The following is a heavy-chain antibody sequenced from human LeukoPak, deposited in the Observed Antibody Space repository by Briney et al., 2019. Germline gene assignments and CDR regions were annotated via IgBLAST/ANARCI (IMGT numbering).Heavy chain of an antibody. CDR3: ARGARQGHCSGGSCYYFDY. V-gene: IGHV1-69*04. J-gene: IGHJ4*02. Sequence: SVKVSCKASGGTFSSYAISWVRQAPGQGLEWMGRIIPILGIANYAQKFQGRVTITADKSTSTAYMELSSLRSEDTAVYYCARGARQGHCSGGSCYYFDYWGQGTLVTVSS. CDR1: GGTFSSYA. D-gene: IGHD2-15*01. CDR2: IIPILGIA.